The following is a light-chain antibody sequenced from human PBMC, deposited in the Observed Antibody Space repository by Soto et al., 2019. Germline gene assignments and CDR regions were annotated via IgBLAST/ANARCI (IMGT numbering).Light chain of an antibody. CDR3: SSYTSSSSLYV. Sequence: QSALTQPASVSGSPGQSITISCTGTSSDVGGYNYVSWYQQHPGKAPKFMIYDVSNRPSGVSNRFSGSKSGNTASLTISGLQAKDEADYYCSSYTSSSSLYVFGTGTKVTVL. CDR2: DVS. V-gene: IGLV2-14*01. CDR1: SSDVGGYNY. J-gene: IGLJ1*01.